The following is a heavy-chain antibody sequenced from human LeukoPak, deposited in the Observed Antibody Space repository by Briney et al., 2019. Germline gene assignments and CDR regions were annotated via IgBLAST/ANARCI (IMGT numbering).Heavy chain of an antibody. CDR1: GYSFPNYW. CDR3: ARLAAGLGYCTTTSCSNFDY. Sequence: GESLKISCKGSGYSFPNYWVAWVRQMPGKGLEWMGIIYPGDSDIRYSPSFEGQVTISADKSISTAYLQWSSLKASDTAMYYCARLAAGLGYCTTTSCSNFDYWGQGTLVTVSS. D-gene: IGHD2-2*01. V-gene: IGHV5-51*01. J-gene: IGHJ4*02. CDR2: IYPGDSDI.